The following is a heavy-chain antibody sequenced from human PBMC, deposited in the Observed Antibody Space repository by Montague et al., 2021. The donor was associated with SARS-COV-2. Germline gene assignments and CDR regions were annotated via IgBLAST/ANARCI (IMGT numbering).Heavy chain of an antibody. CDR2: INHGGST. Sequence: SETLSLTCAVYGGSFIGYYWSWIRQPPGKGLEWIGDINHGGSTNYNPSLKSRVSISVDTSKNQFSLKLRSVTAADTAVYYCARAMVDVTMIIVVMTGVEHYFDFWGQGTLVTVSS. J-gene: IGHJ4*02. D-gene: IGHD3-22*01. CDR1: GGSFIGYY. V-gene: IGHV4-34*01. CDR3: ARAMVDVTMIIVVMTGVEHYFDF.